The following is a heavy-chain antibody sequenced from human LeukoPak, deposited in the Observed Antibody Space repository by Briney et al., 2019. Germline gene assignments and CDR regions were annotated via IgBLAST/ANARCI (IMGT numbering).Heavy chain of an antibody. V-gene: IGHV4-34*01. D-gene: IGHD6-13*01. CDR1: GGSFSGYY. CDR3: ARAARIAAAGRFDY. CDR2: INHSGST. J-gene: IGHJ4*02. Sequence: SETLSLTCAVYGGSFSGYYWSWIRQPPGKGLEWIGEINHSGSTNYNPSLKSRVTISVDTSKNQFSLKLSSVTAAGTAVYYCARAARIAAAGRFDYWGQGTLVTVSS.